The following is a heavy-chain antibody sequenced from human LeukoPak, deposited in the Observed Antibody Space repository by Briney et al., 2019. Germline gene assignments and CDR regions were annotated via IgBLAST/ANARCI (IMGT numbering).Heavy chain of an antibody. J-gene: IGHJ4*02. CDR3: ASRDPCSGGTCYGLRY. V-gene: IGHV3-23*01. CDR2: ISGSGDNT. CDR1: GFTFSTYA. Sequence: GGSLRLSCAASGFTFSTYAMRWVRQAPGKGPEWVSAISGSGDNTYYADSVKGRFTISRDNSKNTLYLQMNSLRAEDTAVYYCASRDPCSGGTCYGLRYWGQGALVTVSS. D-gene: IGHD2-15*01.